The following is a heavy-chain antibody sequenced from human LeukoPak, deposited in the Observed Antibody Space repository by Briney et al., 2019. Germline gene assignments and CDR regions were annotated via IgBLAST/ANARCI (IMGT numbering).Heavy chain of an antibody. CDR1: GGSINNYY. CDR3: ARKDGDY. CDR2: IYYTGST. Sequence: SETLSLTCTVSGGSINNYYWSWVRQPPGAGLEWLAYIYYTGSTNYNPSLKTRLTISVDTSKNQFSLKLSSVTAADTAVYYCARKDGDYWGQGILVTVSS. J-gene: IGHJ4*02. D-gene: IGHD2-15*01. V-gene: IGHV4-59*08.